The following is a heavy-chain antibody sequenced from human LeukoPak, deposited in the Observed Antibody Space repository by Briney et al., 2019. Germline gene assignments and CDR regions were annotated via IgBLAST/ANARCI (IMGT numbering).Heavy chain of an antibody. J-gene: IGHJ2*01. D-gene: IGHD1-26*01. V-gene: IGHV3-23*01. CDR2: FSGSVGST. CDR1: GFPFSSYA. CDR3: AKDMWDLTWYFDL. Sequence: GGSLRLSCAASGFPFSSYAMSWVRQAPEKGLEWVSTFSGSVGSTYYADSVKGRFTISRDNSKSTLYLQMNSLRAEDTAVYYCAKDMWDLTWYFDLWGRGTLVTVSS.